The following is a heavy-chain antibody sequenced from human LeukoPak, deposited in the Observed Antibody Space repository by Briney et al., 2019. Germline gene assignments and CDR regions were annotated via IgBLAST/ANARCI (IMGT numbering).Heavy chain of an antibody. CDR3: ARSLYGGAADDY. CDR1: GYTFTSYD. CDR2: MNPNSGNT. D-gene: IGHD3-16*01. J-gene: IGHJ4*02. Sequence: ASVKVSCKASGYTFTSYDINWVRQATGQGLEWMGWMNPNSGNTGYAQKFQGRVTITRNTSISTAYMELSSLRSEDTAVYYCARSLYGGAADDYWGQGTLVTVSS. V-gene: IGHV1-8*01.